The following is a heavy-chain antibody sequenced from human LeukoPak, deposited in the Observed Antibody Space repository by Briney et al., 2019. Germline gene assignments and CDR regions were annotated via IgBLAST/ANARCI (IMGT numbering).Heavy chain of an antibody. CDR2: IRSQASGGTT. D-gene: IGHD1-26*01. J-gene: IGHJ4*02. V-gene: IGHV3-49*03. CDR1: GFTLGDYY. Sequence: GGSLRLSCAGSGFTLGDYYMTWFRQAPGKGLEWVGFIRSQASGGTTDYAASVGDRFTISRDDSKSIVYLQMNSLKTEDTAVYYCTRVGTSATYVFWGQGVLVAVSS. CDR3: TRVGTSATYVF.